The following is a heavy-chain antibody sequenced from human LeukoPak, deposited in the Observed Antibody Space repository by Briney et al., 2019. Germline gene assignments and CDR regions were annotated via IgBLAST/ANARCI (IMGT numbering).Heavy chain of an antibody. V-gene: IGHV4-59*01. CDR2: IYYSGST. CDR1: GGLISTYY. J-gene: IGHJ6*02. CDR3: ARAPPSAAGYYYGLDV. D-gene: IGHD6-13*01. Sequence: PSETLSLTCTVSGGLISTYYWGWIRQPPGKGLEWIGYIYYSGSTNYNPSLKSRVTISVDTSKNQFSLKLTSVTAADTAEYYCARAPPSAAGYYYGLDVWGQGTTVTVSS.